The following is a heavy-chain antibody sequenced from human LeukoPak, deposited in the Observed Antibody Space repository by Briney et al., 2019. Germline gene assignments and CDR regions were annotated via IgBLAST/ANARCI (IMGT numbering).Heavy chain of an antibody. CDR2: IYYSGST. Sequence: SETLSLTCAVYGGSFSGYYWSWIRQPPGKGLEWIGSIYYSGSTYYNPSLKSRVTISVDTSKNQFSLKLSSVTAADTAVYYCARRQLLSLYYYYGMDVWGQGTTVTVSS. CDR3: ARRQLLSLYYYYGMDV. V-gene: IGHV4-34*01. D-gene: IGHD2-2*01. J-gene: IGHJ6*02. CDR1: GGSFSGYY.